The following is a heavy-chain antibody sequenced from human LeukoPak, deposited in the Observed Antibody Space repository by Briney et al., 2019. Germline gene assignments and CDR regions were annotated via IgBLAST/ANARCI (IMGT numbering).Heavy chain of an antibody. CDR1: GGSLSGYY. Sequence: KPSETLSLTCAVYGGSLSGYYWSWIRQPPGRGLEWIGEINHSGSTNYNPSLKSRVTISVDTSKNQFSLKLSSVTAADTTVYYCARRYSYGSPDYWGQGTLVTVSS. D-gene: IGHD5-18*01. CDR2: INHSGST. CDR3: ARRYSYGSPDY. J-gene: IGHJ4*02. V-gene: IGHV4-34*01.